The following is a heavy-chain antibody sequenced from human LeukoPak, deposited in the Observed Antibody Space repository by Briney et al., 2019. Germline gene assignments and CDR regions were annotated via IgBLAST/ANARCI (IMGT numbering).Heavy chain of an antibody. CDR1: GGSFSGYY. CDR2: INHSGST. V-gene: IGHV4-34*01. Sequence: PSETLSLTCAVYGGSFSGYYWSWIRQPPGKGVEWIGEINHSGSTNYNPSLKSRVTISVDTSKNQFSLKLSSVTAADTAVYYCSSGIAAYYYYGMDVWGQGTTVTVSS. CDR3: SSGIAAYYYYGMDV. D-gene: IGHD6-13*01. J-gene: IGHJ6*02.